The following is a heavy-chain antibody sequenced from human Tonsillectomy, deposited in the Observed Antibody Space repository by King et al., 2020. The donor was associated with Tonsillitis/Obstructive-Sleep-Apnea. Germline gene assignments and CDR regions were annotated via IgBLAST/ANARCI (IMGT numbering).Heavy chain of an antibody. CDR3: AGGTPLTTMVPPDAFDI. CDR2: IYPGDCDT. CDR1: VYSFSTYW. D-gene: IGHD4-23*01. Sequence: QLVQSGAEVKKSGESLKISCKGSVYSFSTYWIDWVRQMPGKGLECMGSIYPGDCDTRYSPSFEGQVTISDDKSISTAYLQWSSLKASDTAIYYCAGGTPLTTMVPPDAFDIWGQGTMVTVSS. V-gene: IGHV5-51*01. J-gene: IGHJ3*02.